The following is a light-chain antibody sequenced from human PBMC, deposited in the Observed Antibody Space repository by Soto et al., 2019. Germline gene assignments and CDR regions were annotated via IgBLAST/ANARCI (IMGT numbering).Light chain of an antibody. CDR3: SSYAGTNNIV. J-gene: IGLJ1*01. CDR1: TSDVGGSNY. V-gene: IGLV2-8*01. Sequence: QSVLTQPPSASGSPGQSVTISCTGTTSDVGGSNYVSWYQLRPGKAPKLMIYEVSKRPSGVPDRFSGSKSGNTASLTVSGLQAEDEADYYCSSYAGTNNIVFGTGTKVTVL. CDR2: EVS.